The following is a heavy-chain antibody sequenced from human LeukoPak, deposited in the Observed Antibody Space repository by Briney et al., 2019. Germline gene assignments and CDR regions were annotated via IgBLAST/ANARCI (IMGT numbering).Heavy chain of an antibody. CDR3: ARALSEYQLLWGWFDP. CDR2: IIPIFGTA. V-gene: IGHV1-69*05. D-gene: IGHD2-2*01. Sequence: SVKVSCKASGGTFSSYAISWVRQAPRQGLEWMGGIIPIFGTANYAQKFQGRVTITTDESTSTAYMELSSLRSEDTAVYYCARALSEYQLLWGWFDPWGQGTLVTVSS. CDR1: GGTFSSYA. J-gene: IGHJ5*02.